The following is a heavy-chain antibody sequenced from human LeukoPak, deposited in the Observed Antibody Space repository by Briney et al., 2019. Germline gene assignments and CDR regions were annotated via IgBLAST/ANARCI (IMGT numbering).Heavy chain of an antibody. J-gene: IGHJ3*02. Sequence: SETLSLTCTVSGGSISSYYWSWIRQPPGKGLEWIGYIYYSGSTNYNPSLKSRVTISVDTSKNQFSLKLSSVTAADTAVYYCSSSWTLDAFDIWGQGTMVTVSS. V-gene: IGHV4-59*01. CDR2: IYYSGST. D-gene: IGHD6-13*01. CDR3: SSSWTLDAFDI. CDR1: GGSISSYY.